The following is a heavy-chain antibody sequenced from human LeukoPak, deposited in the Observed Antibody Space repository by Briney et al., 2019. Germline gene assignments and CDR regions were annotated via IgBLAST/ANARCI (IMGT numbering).Heavy chain of an antibody. Sequence: GGSLRLSCAASGFTFRGYSMNWVRQAPGKGLEWLSYISSGSTTMDYADSVKGRFTISRDNAKNSLFLQMNSLRAEDTGIYFCARDRGNSAYGAWFDSWGQGALVTVSS. V-gene: IGHV3-48*01. CDR1: GFTFRGYS. CDR2: ISSGSTTM. D-gene: IGHD5-12*01. J-gene: IGHJ5*01. CDR3: ARDRGNSAYGAWFDS.